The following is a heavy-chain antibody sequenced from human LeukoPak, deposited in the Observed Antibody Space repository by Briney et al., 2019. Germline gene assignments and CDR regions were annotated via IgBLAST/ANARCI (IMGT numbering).Heavy chain of an antibody. CDR3: ARELGAGTRYFDY. J-gene: IGHJ4*02. CDR2: IYTSGST. CDR1: GGSFSGYY. Sequence: PSETLSLTCAVYGGSFSGYYWSWIRQPAGKGLEWIGRIYTSGSTNYNPSLKSRVTVSVDTSKNQFSLKLSSVTAADTAVYYCARELGAGTRYFDYWGQGTLVTVSS. V-gene: IGHV4-4*07. D-gene: IGHD1-1*01.